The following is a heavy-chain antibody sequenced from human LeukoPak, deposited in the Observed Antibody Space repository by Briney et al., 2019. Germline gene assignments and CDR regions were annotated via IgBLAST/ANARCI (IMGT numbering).Heavy chain of an antibody. J-gene: IGHJ4*02. Sequence: GESLKISCKGSGYSFTSYWIAWVRQMPGKGLEWMGIIYPGDSDTRFSPSFQGQVTISADKSISTAYLQWSSLKASDTAMYYCARRVGSSSWFFDYWGQGALVTVSS. D-gene: IGHD6-13*01. CDR3: ARRVGSSSWFFDY. V-gene: IGHV5-51*01. CDR2: IYPGDSDT. CDR1: GYSFTSYW.